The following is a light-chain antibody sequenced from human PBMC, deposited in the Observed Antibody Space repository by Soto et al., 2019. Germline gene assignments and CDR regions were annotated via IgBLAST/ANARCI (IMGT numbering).Light chain of an antibody. V-gene: IGLV2-8*01. CDR1: STDVGGYSY. J-gene: IGLJ2*01. CDR2: EVS. CDR3: SSYAGSDNFVV. Sequence: QSALTQPPSASGSPGQSVTISCTGTSTDVGGYSYVSWYQQHPGKAPKLMIYEVSKRPSGVPDRFSSSKSDNTASLTVSGLQAEDEADYYCSSYAGSDNFVVFGGGTKLTVL.